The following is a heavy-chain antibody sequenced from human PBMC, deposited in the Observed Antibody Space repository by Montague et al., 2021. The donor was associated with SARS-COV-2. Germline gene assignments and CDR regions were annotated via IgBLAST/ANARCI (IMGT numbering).Heavy chain of an antibody. CDR1: GGSINSYY. V-gene: IGHV4-59*01. CDR2: IYYSGSA. J-gene: IGHJ4*02. Sequence: SETLSLTCTVSGGSINSYYWSWIRQPPGEGLEWIGYIYYSGSANYSPSHKSRVTISVDTSKDQFSLRLSSVTAADTAVYYCARTPYSRPLPDYWGQGALVTVSS. CDR3: ARTPYSRPLPDY. D-gene: IGHD1-26*01.